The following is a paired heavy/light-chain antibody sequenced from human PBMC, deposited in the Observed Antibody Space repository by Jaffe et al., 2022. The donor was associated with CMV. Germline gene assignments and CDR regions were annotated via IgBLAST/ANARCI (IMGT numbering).Heavy chain of an antibody. CDR3: ARARGVVAATPMLWSPPADYYYMDV. Sequence: QVQLQESGPGLVKPSETLSLTCTVSGGSISSYYWSWIRQPPGKGLEWIGYIYYSGSTNYNPSLKSRVTISVDTSKNQFSLKLSSVTAADTAVYYCARARGVVAATPMLWSPPADYYYMDVWGKGTTVTVSS. CDR2: IYYSGST. D-gene: IGHD2-15*01. V-gene: IGHV4-59*01. J-gene: IGHJ6*03. CDR1: GGSISSYY.
Light chain of an antibody. J-gene: IGKJ4*01. CDR3: QQYGSSPT. CDR1: QSVSSSY. CDR2: GAS. Sequence: EIVLTQSPGTLSLSPGERATLSCRASQSVSSSYLAWYQQKPGQAPRLLIYGASSRATGIPDRFSGSGSGTDFTLTISRLEPEDFAVYYCQQYGSSPTFGGGTKVEIK. V-gene: IGKV3-20*01.